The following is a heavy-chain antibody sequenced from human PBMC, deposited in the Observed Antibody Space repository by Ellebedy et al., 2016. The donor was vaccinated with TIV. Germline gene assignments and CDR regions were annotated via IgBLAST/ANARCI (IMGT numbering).Heavy chain of an antibody. CDR1: GFTFTNYA. CDR2: ISYDGSNQ. Sequence: PGGSLRLSCAASGFTFTNYAMHWVRQAPGKGLEWVAIISYDGSNQYYAGSVRGRFTISRDNSKNTLFLQTTSLRIEDTAMYYCAVQGYDYWGQGTLVTVSS. J-gene: IGHJ4*02. CDR3: AVQGYDY. D-gene: IGHD5-12*01. V-gene: IGHV3-30*04.